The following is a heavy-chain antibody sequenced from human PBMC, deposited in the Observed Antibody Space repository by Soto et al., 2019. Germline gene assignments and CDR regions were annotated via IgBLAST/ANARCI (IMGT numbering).Heavy chain of an antibody. CDR3: ARICLRGGECSYGMDV. D-gene: IGHD2-21*01. Sequence: QVQLQESGPGLVKPSETLSLTFTVSGGSISSYYWSWIRQPPGKGLEWIGYINYTGSTRYSPSLKSRVTISVVTSKTQFALELSSVTAADTAVYYCARICLRGGECSYGMDVWGQGTTVTVCS. CDR1: GGSISSYY. J-gene: IGHJ6*02. V-gene: IGHV4-59*01. CDR2: INYTGST.